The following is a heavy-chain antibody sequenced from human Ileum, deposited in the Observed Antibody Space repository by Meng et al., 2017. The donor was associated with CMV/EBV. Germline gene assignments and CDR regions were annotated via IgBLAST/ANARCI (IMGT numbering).Heavy chain of an antibody. CDR3: ARNVYTYGFDAFDI. J-gene: IGHJ3*02. V-gene: IGHV4-61*01. CDR1: GGSFSGGHYY. Sequence: SGGSFSGGHYYWNWIRQPPAKGLEWIGYIYNSGSTDYNPSLKSRVTISLDTSKNQFSLKLSSLTAADTAVYYCARNVYTYGFDAFDIWGQGTMVTVSS. D-gene: IGHD5-18*01. CDR2: IYNSGST.